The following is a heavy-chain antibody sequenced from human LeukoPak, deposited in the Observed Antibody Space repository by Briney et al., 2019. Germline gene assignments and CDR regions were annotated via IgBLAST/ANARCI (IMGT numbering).Heavy chain of an antibody. CDR3: ARTGSTVTMLYPFDH. D-gene: IGHD4-17*01. CDR1: GASISSTSDY. J-gene: IGHJ4*02. CDR2: IYYSGST. V-gene: IGHV4-61*05. Sequence: PSETLSLTCTVSGASISSTSDYWGWIRQPPGKGLEWIGYIYYSGSTNYNPSLKSRVSISVDTSKNQFSLKLSSVTAADTAVYYCARTGSTVTMLYPFDHWGQGTLVTVSS.